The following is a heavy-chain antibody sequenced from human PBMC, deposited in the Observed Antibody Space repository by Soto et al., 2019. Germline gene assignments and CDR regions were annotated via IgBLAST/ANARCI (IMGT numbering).Heavy chain of an antibody. CDR3: ARGGAYCSSTSCYSTFDY. CDR2: TYYRSKWYN. D-gene: IGHD2-2*01. Sequence: SQTLSLTCVISGDSVSSNSAAWNWIRQSPSRGLEWLGRTYYRSKWYNDYAVSVKSRITINPDTSKNQFSLQLNSVTPEDTAVYYCARGGAYCSSTSCYSTFDYWGQGTLVTVSS. V-gene: IGHV6-1*01. J-gene: IGHJ4*02. CDR1: GDSVSSNSAA.